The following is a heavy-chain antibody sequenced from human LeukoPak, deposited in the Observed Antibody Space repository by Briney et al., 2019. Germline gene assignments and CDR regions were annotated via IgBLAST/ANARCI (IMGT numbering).Heavy chain of an antibody. CDR2: INPSRGNT. V-gene: IGHV1-46*01. D-gene: IGHD1/OR15-1a*01. J-gene: IGHJ4*02. CDR1: GYTFSSYY. Sequence: ASVKVSCKASGYTFSSYYLHWLRQAPGQGPEWMGIINPSRGNTNYAQKFQGRVTLTRDTSTSTVYMELSSLRSEDTAIYYCARDRDWNNPDYFDFWGQGTLVTVSS. CDR3: ARDRDWNNPDYFDF.